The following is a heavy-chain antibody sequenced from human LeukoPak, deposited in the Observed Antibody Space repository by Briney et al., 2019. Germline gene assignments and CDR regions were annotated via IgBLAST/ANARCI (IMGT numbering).Heavy chain of an antibody. CDR1: GFFFNTNA. CDR2: IKQDGSEK. CDR3: ARWGALAGTFDY. V-gene: IGHV3-7*01. J-gene: IGHJ4*02. Sequence: GGSLRLSCAASGFFFNTNAMSWVRQAPGKGLEWVANIKQDGSEKYYVDSVKGRFTMSRDNAKNSLYLQMNSLRTEDTAVYYCARWGALAGTFDYWGQGTLVTVSS. D-gene: IGHD6-19*01.